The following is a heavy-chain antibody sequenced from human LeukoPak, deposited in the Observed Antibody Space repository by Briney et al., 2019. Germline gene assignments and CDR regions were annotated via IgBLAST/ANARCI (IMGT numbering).Heavy chain of an antibody. V-gene: IGHV3-74*01. J-gene: IGHJ6*03. CDR2: IKSDGSRT. Sequence: SGGSLRLSCAASGFPFSSYWMHWVRQGPGKGLVWVSRIKSDGSRTSYADSVKGRFTISRDNAKNTLYLQMNSLRAEDTAVYYCASRGSSVHYYYMDVWGKGTTVTVSS. CDR3: ASRGSSVHYYYMDV. D-gene: IGHD6-6*01. CDR1: GFPFSSYW.